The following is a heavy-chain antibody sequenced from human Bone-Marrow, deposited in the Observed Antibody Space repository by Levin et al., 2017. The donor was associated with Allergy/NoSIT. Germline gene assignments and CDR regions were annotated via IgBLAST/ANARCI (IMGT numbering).Heavy chain of an antibody. V-gene: IGHV3-30*18. CDR2: ISHDGNYK. Sequence: GGSLRLSCSASGFTFSSHGMHWVRQAPGKGLEWVAIISHDGNYKDYGDSVKGRFTISRDNSKNTVYVQMNSLRPEDTAVYYCAKDRFVGGPFDGYFDFWGQGTLVTVSS. J-gene: IGHJ4*02. CDR3: AKDRFVGGPFDGYFDF. CDR1: GFTFSSHG. D-gene: IGHD3-3*01.